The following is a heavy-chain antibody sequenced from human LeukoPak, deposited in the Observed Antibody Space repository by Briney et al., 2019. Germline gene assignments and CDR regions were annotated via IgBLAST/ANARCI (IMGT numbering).Heavy chain of an antibody. CDR2: INAGNGNT. CDR3: ARDWIDGYNSNYFDY. J-gene: IGHJ4*02. D-gene: IGHD5-24*01. V-gene: IGHV1-3*01. Sequence: ASVKVSCTASGYTFTSYAMHWVRQAPGQRLEWMGWINAGNGNTKYSQKFQGRVTITRDTSASTAYMELSSLRSEDTAVYYCARDWIDGYNSNYFDYWGQGTLVTVSS. CDR1: GYTFTSYA.